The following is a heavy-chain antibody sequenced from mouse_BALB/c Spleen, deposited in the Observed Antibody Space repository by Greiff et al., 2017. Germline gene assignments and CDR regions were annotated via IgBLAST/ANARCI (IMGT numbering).Heavy chain of an antibody. CDR1: GYTFSSYW. V-gene: IGHV1-9*01. J-gene: IGHJ4*01. CDR2: ILPGSGST. Sequence: VQLQQSGAELMKPGASVKISCKATGYTFSSYWIEWVKQRPGHGLEWIGEILPGSGSTNYNEKFKGKATFTADTSSNTAYMQLSSLTSEDSAVYYCARREGYRYDAMDYWGQGTSVTVSS. D-gene: IGHD2-14*01. CDR3: ARREGYRYDAMDY.